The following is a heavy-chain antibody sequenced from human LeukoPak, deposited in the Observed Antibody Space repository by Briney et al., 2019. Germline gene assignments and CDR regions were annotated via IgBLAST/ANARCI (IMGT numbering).Heavy chain of an antibody. D-gene: IGHD4-23*01. CDR1: GGSISSGGYY. V-gene: IGHV4-31*03. Sequence: SETLSLTCTVSGGSISSGGYYWSWIRQHPGKGLEWIGYIYYSGSTYYNPSLKSRVTISVDTSKNQFSLKPSSVTAADTAVYYCARGHGGNSRVWYYFDYWGQGTLVTVSS. J-gene: IGHJ4*02. CDR2: IYYSGST. CDR3: ARGHGGNSRVWYYFDY.